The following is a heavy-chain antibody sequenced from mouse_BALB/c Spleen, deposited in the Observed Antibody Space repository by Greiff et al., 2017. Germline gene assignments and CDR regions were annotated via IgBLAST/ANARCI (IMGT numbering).Heavy chain of an antibody. J-gene: IGHJ4*01. D-gene: IGHD2-4*01. CDR3: TRKYDYDYAMDY. CDR1: GYTFTSYW. CDR2: IYPSDSYT. Sequence: VQLQQPGAELVRPGASVKLSCKASGYTFTSYWINWVKQRPGQGLEWIGNIYPSDSYTNYNQKFKDKATLTVDKSSSTAYMQLSSPTSEDSAVYYCTRKYDYDYAMDYWGQGTSVTVSS. V-gene: IGHV1-69*02.